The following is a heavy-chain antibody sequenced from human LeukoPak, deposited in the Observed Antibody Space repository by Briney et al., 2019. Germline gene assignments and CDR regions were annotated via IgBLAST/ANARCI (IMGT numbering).Heavy chain of an antibody. CDR3: ARDTGYDTFFDY. D-gene: IGHD3-9*01. CDR2: ISGSGGST. J-gene: IGHJ4*02. CDR1: GFTFSSYA. Sequence: GGSLRLSCAASGFTFSSYAMSWVRQAPGKGLEWVSAISGSGGSTYYADSVKGRFTISRDNAKNSLYLQMNSLRAEDTAVYYCARDTGYDTFFDYWGQGTLVTVSS. V-gene: IGHV3-23*01.